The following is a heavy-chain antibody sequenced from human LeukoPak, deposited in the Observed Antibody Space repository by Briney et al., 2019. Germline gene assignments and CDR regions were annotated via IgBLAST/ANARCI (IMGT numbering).Heavy chain of an antibody. CDR2: INPSGGST. J-gene: IGHJ4*02. D-gene: IGHD6-13*01. Sequence: ASVKVSCKASGYTFTSYYMHWVRQAPGQGLEWMGIINPSGGSTSYAQKFQGRVTMTRDTSTSAVYMELSSLRSEDTAVYYCAFQLYSSSWYSYWGQGTLVTASS. CDR3: AFQLYSSSWYSY. V-gene: IGHV1-46*01. CDR1: GYTFTSYY.